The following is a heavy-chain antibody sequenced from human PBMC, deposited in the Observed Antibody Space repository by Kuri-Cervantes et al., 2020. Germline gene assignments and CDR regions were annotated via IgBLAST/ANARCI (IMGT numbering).Heavy chain of an antibody. CDR2: IRNDGGVA. J-gene: IGHJ6*03. CDR1: GFTLNDHG. Sequence: GESLKISCTASGFTLNDHGVHWVRQAPGGGLEWVSFIRNDGGVAYYVESVKGRFTISRDKSKNTVHLQLSGLRLGDTAVYYCVREYAHNSYHMDIWGNGTTVTVSS. D-gene: IGHD2-2*01. V-gene: IGHV3-30*02. CDR3: VREYAHNSYHMDI.